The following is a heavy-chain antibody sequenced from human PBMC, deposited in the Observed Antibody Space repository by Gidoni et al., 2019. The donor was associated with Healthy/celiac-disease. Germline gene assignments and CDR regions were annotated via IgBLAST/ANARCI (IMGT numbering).Heavy chain of an antibody. J-gene: IGHJ6*02. V-gene: IGHV1-46*01. CDR1: GYTFTSYY. CDR2: INPSGGST. CDR3: ASPSILVRDHTDDYYYYYGMDV. D-gene: IGHD6-6*01. Sequence: QVQLVQSGAEVKKPGASVKVSCKASGYTFTSYYMHWVRQAPGQGLEWMGIINPSGGSTSYAQKFQGRVTMTRDTSTSTVYMELSSLRSEDTAVYYCASPSILVRDHTDDYYYYYGMDVWGQGTTVTVSS.